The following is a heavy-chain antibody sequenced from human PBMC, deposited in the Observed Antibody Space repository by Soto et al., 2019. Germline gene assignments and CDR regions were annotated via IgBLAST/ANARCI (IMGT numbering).Heavy chain of an antibody. Sequence: PSETLSLTCTVSGGSVSSGSYYWSWIRQPPGKGLEWIGYIYYSGSTNYNPSLKSRVTISVDTSKNQFSLKLSSVTAADTAVYFCAREGGESSDGLYYFDSWGQGSLVTVSS. CDR1: GGSVSSGSYY. CDR2: IYYSGST. J-gene: IGHJ4*02. CDR3: AREGGESSDGLYYFDS. D-gene: IGHD3-16*01. V-gene: IGHV4-61*01.